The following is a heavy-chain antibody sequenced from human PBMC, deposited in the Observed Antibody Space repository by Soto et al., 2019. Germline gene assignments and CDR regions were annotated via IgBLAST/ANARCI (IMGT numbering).Heavy chain of an antibody. CDR2: IIPIIGII. V-gene: IGHV1-69*08. CDR1: GGTFSTYT. CDR3: AGDPDSHYNDSHASSYP. J-gene: IGHJ5*02. D-gene: IGHD4-4*01. Sequence: QVQLVQSGAEVKKPGSSVKVSCKASGGTFSTYTITWVRQAPGQGLEWMGRIIPIIGIINYAQKFQGRVNISADKFTGTAYMELPGLRSDDTAVYYCAGDPDSHYNDSHASSYPWGQGTLVTVSS.